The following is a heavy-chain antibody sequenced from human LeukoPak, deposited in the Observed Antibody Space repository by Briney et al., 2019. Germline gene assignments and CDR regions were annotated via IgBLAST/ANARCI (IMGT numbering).Heavy chain of an antibody. V-gene: IGHV3-23*01. CDR1: GFTFNNFA. CDR2: ISVSSST. Sequence: GGSLRLSCAASGFTFNNFAMSWVRQAPGKGLEWVSSISVSSSTYYADSVRGRFTISRDNSKNTLYLQMNSLRAEDTAVYYCAKDYSRYCTGGACYYSDYWGQGTLVTVSS. J-gene: IGHJ4*02. CDR3: AKDYSRYCTGGACYYSDY. D-gene: IGHD2-8*02.